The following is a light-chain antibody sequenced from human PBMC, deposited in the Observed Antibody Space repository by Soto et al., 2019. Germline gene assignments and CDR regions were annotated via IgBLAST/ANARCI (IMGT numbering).Light chain of an antibody. J-gene: IGKJ1*01. CDR3: QQYNSYLWT. CDR1: QSISSW. V-gene: IGKV1-5*01. CDR2: DAS. Sequence: DIQITQSPSTLSSSVGDRVTITCLSSQSISSWMAWYQQKPGKAPKLLIYDASSLESGVPSRFSGSGSGTEFTLTISSLQPDDFATYYCQQYNSYLWTFGQGTKVDIK.